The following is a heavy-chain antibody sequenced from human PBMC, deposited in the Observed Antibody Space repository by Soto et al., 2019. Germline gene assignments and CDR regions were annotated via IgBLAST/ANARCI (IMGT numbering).Heavy chain of an antibody. CDR1: GYTFTGYY. CDR2: INPNSGGT. V-gene: IGHV1-2*04. Sequence: QVQLVQSGAEVKKPGASVKVSCKASGYTFTGYYMHWVRQAPGQGLEWMGWINPNSGGTNYAQKYQGWVTMTRDTSISTAYMELSRLRSDDTAVYYCARAEYSSSSGWFDPWGQGTLVTVSS. D-gene: IGHD6-6*01. J-gene: IGHJ5*02. CDR3: ARAEYSSSSGWFDP.